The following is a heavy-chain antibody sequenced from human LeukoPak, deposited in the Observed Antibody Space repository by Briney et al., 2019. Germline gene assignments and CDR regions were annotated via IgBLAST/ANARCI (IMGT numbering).Heavy chain of an antibody. CDR1: GGTFSSYA. J-gene: IGHJ4*02. D-gene: IGHD3-10*01. Sequence: ASVKVSCKASGGTFSSYAISWVRQAPGQGLEWMGGIIPIFGTANYAQKFQGRVTITADESTSTAYMELSSLRSEDTAVYYCARVARVTMVRGPNIWGEFAYWGQGTLVTVSS. V-gene: IGHV1-69*01. CDR2: IIPIFGTA. CDR3: ARVARVTMVRGPNIWGEFAY.